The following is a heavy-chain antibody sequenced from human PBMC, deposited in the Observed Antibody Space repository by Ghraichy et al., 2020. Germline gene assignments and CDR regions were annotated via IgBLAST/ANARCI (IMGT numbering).Heavy chain of an antibody. D-gene: IGHD3-3*01. Sequence: SGPTLVKPTQTLTLTCTFSGFSLSTSGVGVGWIRQPPGKALEWLALIYWDDDKRYSPSLKSSLTITKDTSKNQVVLTMTNMDPVDTATYYCAHTYYDFWSGYYTIYFDYWGQGTLVTVSS. J-gene: IGHJ4*02. CDR2: IYWDDDK. CDR3: AHTYYDFWSGYYTIYFDY. CDR1: GFSLSTSGVG. V-gene: IGHV2-5*02.